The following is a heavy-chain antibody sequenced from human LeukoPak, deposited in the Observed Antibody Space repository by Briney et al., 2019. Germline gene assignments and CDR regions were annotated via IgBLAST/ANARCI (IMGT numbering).Heavy chain of an antibody. Sequence: SQTLSLTCTVSGGSISSGDYYWSWIRQPPGKGLEWIGYFYSTGSTYYNPSLKSRVTISVDMSRNQFSLKLSSVTAADTAVYYCARDRVVVTANYYYYGMDVWGQGTTVTVSS. CDR3: ARDRVVVTANYYYYGMDV. D-gene: IGHD2-21*02. CDR1: GGSISSGDYY. V-gene: IGHV4-30-4*01. CDR2: FYSTGST. J-gene: IGHJ6*02.